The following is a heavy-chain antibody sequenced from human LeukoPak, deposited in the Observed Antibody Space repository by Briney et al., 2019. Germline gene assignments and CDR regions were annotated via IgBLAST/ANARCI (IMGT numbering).Heavy chain of an antibody. CDR3: ARDAARRGELWISGYFDY. CDR1: GFTFSSNA. CDR2: ISYDGSNK. J-gene: IGHJ4*02. Sequence: GRSLRLSCAASGFTFSSNAMHWARQAPGKGLEWVAVISYDGSNKYYADSVKGRFTISRDNSKNTLYLQMSSLRVEDTAVYYCARDAARRGELWISGYFDYWGQGTLVIVSS. V-gene: IGHV3-30-3*01. D-gene: IGHD1-26*01.